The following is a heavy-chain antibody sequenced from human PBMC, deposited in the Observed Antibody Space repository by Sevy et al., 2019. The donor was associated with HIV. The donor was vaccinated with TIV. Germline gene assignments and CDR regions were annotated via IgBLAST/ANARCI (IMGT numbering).Heavy chain of an antibody. CDR1: GFTFSNAW. Sequence: GGSLRLSCAASGFTFSNAWMSWVRQAPGKGLEWVGRIKSKTDGGTTDYAAPVKSRLTISREDSKNTLYLQMNSLKTEDTAVYYCTSHRVDTAMVNPDYWGQGTLVTVSS. CDR2: IKSKTDGGTT. J-gene: IGHJ4*02. D-gene: IGHD5-18*01. V-gene: IGHV3-15*01. CDR3: TSHRVDTAMVNPDY.